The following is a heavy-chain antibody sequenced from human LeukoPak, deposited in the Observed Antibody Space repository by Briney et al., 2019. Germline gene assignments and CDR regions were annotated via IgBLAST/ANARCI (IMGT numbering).Heavy chain of an antibody. CDR1: GGSVSDYF. D-gene: IGHD2-2*01. CDR2: IDHSGSA. V-gene: IGHV4-34*01. J-gene: IGHJ4*02. CDR3: ARGAAYCRNTSCSSPADY. Sequence: PSETLSLTCAIYGGSVSDYFWIWIRQPPGKGLEWIGGIDHSGSANYNPSLKSRVTISVDTPHIQCSLKLNSVTAADTAVYYCARGAAYCRNTSCSSPADYWGQGTLVTVSS.